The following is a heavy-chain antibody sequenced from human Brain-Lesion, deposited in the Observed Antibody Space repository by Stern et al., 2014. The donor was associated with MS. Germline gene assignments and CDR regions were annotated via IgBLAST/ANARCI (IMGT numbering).Heavy chain of an antibody. V-gene: IGHV4-61*02. CDR1: GGSVGRGSYD. CDR3: ARDKEDTNMAFRYFDN. Sequence: QVQLQESGPGLVKPSQTLSLTCTVSGGSVGRGSYDWSWIRQPAGKGLEWIGRIYTTGSTYSHPSLKSRVSISIEPSQHHFFLQLTSVTAADTAVYYCARDKEDTNMAFRYFDNWGQGTLVTVSS. CDR2: IYTTGST. J-gene: IGHJ4*02. D-gene: IGHD5-18*01.